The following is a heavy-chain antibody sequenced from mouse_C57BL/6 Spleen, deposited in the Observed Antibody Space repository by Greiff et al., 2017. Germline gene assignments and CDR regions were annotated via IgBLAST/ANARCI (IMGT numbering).Heavy chain of an antibody. CDR2: IYPGDGDT. V-gene: IGHV1-82*01. CDR3: FIGFAY. D-gene: IGHD1-1*01. J-gene: IGHJ3*01. Sequence: QVQLQQSGPELVKPGASVKISCKASGYAFSSSWMNWVKQRPGKGLEWIGQIYPGDGDTNYNGKFKGKATLTADKSSSTAYMQLSSLTSEDSAVYFCFIGFAYWGQGTLVTVSA. CDR1: GYAFSSSW.